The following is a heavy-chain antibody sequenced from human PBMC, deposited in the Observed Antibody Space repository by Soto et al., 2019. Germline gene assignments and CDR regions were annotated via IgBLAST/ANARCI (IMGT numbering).Heavy chain of an antibody. CDR2: IYYSGYT. V-gene: IGHV4-30-4*01. Sequence: QVQLQESGPGLVKPSQTLSLTCTVSGDSFSSGDYKWSWIRQPPGKGLEWIGYIYYSGYTYNNPSPKTRLTMSVSTCKIQFPLKLRSVTAADTAVYYCARSGDYGAFGSWGQGPLFTGSS. J-gene: IGHJ4*02. D-gene: IGHD4-17*01. CDR1: GDSFSSGDYK. CDR3: ARSGDYGAFGS.